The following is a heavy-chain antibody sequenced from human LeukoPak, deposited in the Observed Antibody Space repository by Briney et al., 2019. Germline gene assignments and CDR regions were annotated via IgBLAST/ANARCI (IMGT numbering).Heavy chain of an antibody. CDR3: AKDPSVWYDSSGA. Sequence: QPGGSLKLSCAASGFSFSGSAMHWVRQAPGKGLEWVSAISGSGGSTYYADSVKGRFTISRDNSKNTLYLQMNSLRAEDMAVYYCAKDPSVWYDSSGAWGQGTLVTVSS. D-gene: IGHD3-22*01. CDR1: GFSFSGSA. CDR2: ISGSGGST. J-gene: IGHJ5*02. V-gene: IGHV3-23*01.